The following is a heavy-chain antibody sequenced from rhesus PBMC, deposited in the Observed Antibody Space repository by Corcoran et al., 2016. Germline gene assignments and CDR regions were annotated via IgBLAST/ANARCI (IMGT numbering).Heavy chain of an antibody. Sequence: QVQLPESGPGLVKPSETLSLTCTVSGASISTYWWSWIRQPPEKGSQGMGEIKGNSGNTNYNPHLKVLLSSSRDTAKNRCSLYLCSVTAGDAAVYDCALGLYCSSTYCSSFPYWGQGVLVPVSS. CDR1: GASISTYW. CDR3: ALGLYCSSTYCSSFPY. V-gene: IGHV4-80*01. J-gene: IGHJ4*01. D-gene: IGHD2-15*01. CDR2: IKGNSGNT.